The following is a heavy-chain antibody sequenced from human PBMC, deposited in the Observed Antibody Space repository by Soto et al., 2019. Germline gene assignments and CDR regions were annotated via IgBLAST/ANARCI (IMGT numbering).Heavy chain of an antibody. CDR2: INAGNGNT. Sequence: ASAKVSCKASGYTFTSYAMHWVRQAPGQRLEWMGWINAGNGNTKYSQKFQGRVTITRDTSASTAYMELSSLRSEDTAVYYCARDNDIVVVVAATRAVWFDPWGQGTLVTVSS. D-gene: IGHD2-15*01. J-gene: IGHJ5*02. V-gene: IGHV1-3*01. CDR3: ARDNDIVVVVAATRAVWFDP. CDR1: GYTFTSYA.